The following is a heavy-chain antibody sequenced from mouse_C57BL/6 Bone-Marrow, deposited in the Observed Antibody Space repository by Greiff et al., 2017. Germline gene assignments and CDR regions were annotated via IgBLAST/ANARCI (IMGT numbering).Heavy chain of an antibody. CDR2: IDPSDSYT. J-gene: IGHJ2*01. Sequence: VQLQQPGAELVMPGASVKLSCKASGYTFTSYWMNWVKQRPGQGLEWIGEIDPSDSYTNYNQKFKGKSTLTVDKSSSTAYMQLSSLTSEDSAVYYCAREGYYFDYWGQGTTLTVSS. V-gene: IGHV1-69*01. CDR3: AREGYYFDY. CDR1: GYTFTSYW.